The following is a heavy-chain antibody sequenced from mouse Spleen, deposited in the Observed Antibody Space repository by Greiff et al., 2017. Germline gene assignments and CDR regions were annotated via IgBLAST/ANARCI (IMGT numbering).Heavy chain of an antibody. J-gene: IGHJ2*01. CDR1: GYTFTSYW. V-gene: IGHV1-69*01. CDR3: ARWGYYGSGNY. D-gene: IGHD1-1*01. Sequence: QVQLQQPGAELVMPGASVKLSCKASGYTFTSYWMHWVKQRPGQGLEWIGEIDPSDSYTNYNQKFKGKATLTVDKSSSTAYMQLSSLTSEDSAVYYCARWGYYGSGNYWGQGTTLTVSS. CDR2: IDPSDSYT.